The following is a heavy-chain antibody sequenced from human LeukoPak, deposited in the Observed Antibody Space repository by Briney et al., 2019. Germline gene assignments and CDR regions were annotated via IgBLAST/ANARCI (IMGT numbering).Heavy chain of an antibody. Sequence: PGGSLRLSCAASGFTFSSYSMNWVRQAPGQGLEGVSYITSDSTTMFYADSVKGRFTASRDNAENSMYLQMNSLRAEDTAVYYCARVALRPIDYSNPEFDPWGQGTLVTVSS. CDR2: ITSDSTTM. CDR1: GFTFSSYS. J-gene: IGHJ5*02. V-gene: IGHV3-48*01. CDR3: ARVALRPIDYSNPEFDP. D-gene: IGHD4-11*01.